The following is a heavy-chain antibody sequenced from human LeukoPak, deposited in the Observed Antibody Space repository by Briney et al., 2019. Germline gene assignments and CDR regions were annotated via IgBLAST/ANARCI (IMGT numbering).Heavy chain of an antibody. Sequence: GESLKISCTGSGYSFTSYWLGWMRQIPGKGLEWMGIIYPGDSDTKYSPSFQGQVTISADKSISTAYLQWSSLKASDTAMYYCARGDSAWFHNWGQGTLVTVSS. CDR2: IYPGDSDT. CDR3: ARGDSAWFHN. CDR1: GYSFTSYW. J-gene: IGHJ1*01. V-gene: IGHV5-51*01. D-gene: IGHD2-21*02.